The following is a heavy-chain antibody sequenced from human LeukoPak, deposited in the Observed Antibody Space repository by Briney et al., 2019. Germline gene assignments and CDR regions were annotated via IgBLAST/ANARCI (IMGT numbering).Heavy chain of an antibody. D-gene: IGHD2-15*01. CDR1: GFTFSSYW. J-gene: IGHJ6*02. CDR2: IKQDGSEK. V-gene: IGHV3-7*01. CDR3: AGEVVAATNVYYYYYGMDV. Sequence: PGGSLRLSCAASGFTFSSYWMSWVRQAPGKGLEWVANIKQDGSEKYYVDSVKGRFTISRDNAKNSLYLQMNSLGAEDTAVYYCAGEVVAATNVYYYYYGMDVWGQGTTVTVSS.